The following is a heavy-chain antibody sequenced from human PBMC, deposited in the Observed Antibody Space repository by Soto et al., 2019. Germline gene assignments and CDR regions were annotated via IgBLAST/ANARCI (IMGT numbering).Heavy chain of an antibody. J-gene: IGHJ4*02. Sequence: SVKVSCKASGFTFTSSAVQWVRQARGQRLEWIGWIVVGSGNTNYAQKFQERVTITRDMPTSTAYMELSSLRSEDTAVYYCAPLFYDSSGYLLDYWGQGTLVPVXS. CDR2: IVVGSGNT. D-gene: IGHD3-22*01. V-gene: IGHV1-58*01. CDR1: GFTFTSSA. CDR3: APLFYDSSGYLLDY.